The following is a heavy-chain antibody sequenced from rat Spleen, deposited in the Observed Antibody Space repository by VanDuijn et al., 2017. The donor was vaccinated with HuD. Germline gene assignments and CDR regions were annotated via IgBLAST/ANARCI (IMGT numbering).Heavy chain of an antibody. J-gene: IGHJ2*01. D-gene: IGHD1-5*01. CDR1: GFSLTSYH. V-gene: IGHV2S1*01. CDR2: IQSGGST. Sequence: QVQLKESGPGLVQPSQTLSLTCTVSGFSLTSYHVSWVCQPPGKGLEWMGRIQSGGSTDYNSALKSRLSISRDTSKNQVFLKMNSLQSEDTTTYYCARWGGTTLDYWGQGVMVTVSS. CDR3: ARWGGTTLDY.